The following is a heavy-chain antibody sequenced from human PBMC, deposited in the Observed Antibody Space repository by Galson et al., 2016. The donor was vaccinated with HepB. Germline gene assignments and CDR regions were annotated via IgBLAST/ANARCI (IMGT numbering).Heavy chain of an antibody. D-gene: IGHD3-9*01. Sequence: SLRLSCAASGFTFSDYAMSWFRQAPGKGLEWVGLIRSTAYGGTTEYAAFVKGRFTMSRGDSKSIAYLHINSLKTEDTAVYYCTKVIYDILTGYRSLFDYWGQGTLVTVSS. V-gene: IGHV3-49*03. CDR2: IRSTAYGGTT. CDR3: TKVIYDILTGYRSLFDY. J-gene: IGHJ4*02. CDR1: GFTFSDYA.